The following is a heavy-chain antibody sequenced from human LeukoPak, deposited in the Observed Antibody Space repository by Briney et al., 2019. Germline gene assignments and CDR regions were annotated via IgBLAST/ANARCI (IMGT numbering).Heavy chain of an antibody. D-gene: IGHD6-6*01. CDR3: AREQLAPRRVWFDP. V-gene: IGHV4-4*07. Sequence: SETLSLTCSVAAGSTSIYYWSWIRHPAGGGLEWIGRIYTSGSTNYNPSLKSRVTMSVDTSKNQFSLKLSSVTAADTAVYYCAREQLAPRRVWFDPWGQGTLVTVSS. CDR2: IYTSGST. J-gene: IGHJ5*02. CDR1: AGSTSIYY.